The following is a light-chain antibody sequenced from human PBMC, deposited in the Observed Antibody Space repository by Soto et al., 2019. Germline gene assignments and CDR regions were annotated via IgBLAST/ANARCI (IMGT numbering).Light chain of an antibody. J-gene: IGKJ1*01. CDR1: QGISNY. Sequence: DIQMTQSPSSLSESVGDRATITCRASQGISNYLAWYQQKPGKVPKLLIYAASTLQSGVPSRFSGSGSGTDFTLTISSLQPEDVATYYCQKYNSALWTFGQGTKVEIK. CDR2: AAS. V-gene: IGKV1-27*01. CDR3: QKYNSALWT.